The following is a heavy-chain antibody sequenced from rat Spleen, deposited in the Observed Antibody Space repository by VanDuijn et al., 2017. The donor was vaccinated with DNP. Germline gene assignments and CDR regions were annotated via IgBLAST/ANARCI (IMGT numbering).Heavy chain of an antibody. CDR1: GFTFSTYW. CDR3: TTFEGTNA. J-gene: IGHJ4*01. D-gene: IGHD1-11*01. CDR2: ITYDGSRT. V-gene: IGHV5-29*01. Sequence: EVQLLETGGGLVQPGRSLKVSCVGSGFTFSTYWMFWVRQAPKKVLEWVATITYDGSRTYCRDSVKGRFTISRDNAKSTLYLQMDSLRSEDTATYYCTTFEGTNAWGQGTSVTVSS.